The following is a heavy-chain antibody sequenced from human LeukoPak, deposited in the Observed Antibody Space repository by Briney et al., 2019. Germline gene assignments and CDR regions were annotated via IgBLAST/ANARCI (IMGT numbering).Heavy chain of an antibody. CDR1: GYSFTSYW. Sequence: GGSLRISCKGSGYSFTSYWISWVRQMPGKGLEWMGRIGPSDSYTNYSPSFQGHVTISVDKSISTAYLQWSSLKASDTAMYYCARRLQRHFDYWGQGTLVTVSS. CDR2: IGPSDSYT. V-gene: IGHV5-10-1*01. J-gene: IGHJ4*02. D-gene: IGHD2-15*01. CDR3: ARRLQRHFDY.